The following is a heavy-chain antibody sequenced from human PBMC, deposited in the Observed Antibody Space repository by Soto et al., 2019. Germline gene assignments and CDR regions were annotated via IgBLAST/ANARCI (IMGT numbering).Heavy chain of an antibody. CDR3: ATGRSDFWSGYLLYGMDV. V-gene: IGHV4-39*01. Sequence: ASETLSLTCTVSGGSISSGGYYWSWIRQHPGKGLEWIGSIYYSGSTYYNPSLKSRVTISVDTSKNQFSLKLSSVTAADTAVYYCATGRSDFWSGYLLYGMDVWGQGTTVTVSS. CDR1: GGSISSGGYY. J-gene: IGHJ6*02. CDR2: IYYSGST. D-gene: IGHD3-3*01.